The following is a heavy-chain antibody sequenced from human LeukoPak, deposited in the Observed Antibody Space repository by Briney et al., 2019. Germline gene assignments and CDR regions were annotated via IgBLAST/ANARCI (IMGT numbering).Heavy chain of an antibody. Sequence: ASVKVSCKASGYTFTNYGISWVRQAPGQGLEWMGRINPNSGGTNYAQKFQGRVTMTRDTSISTAYMELSRLRSDDTAVYYCAREDNLGSGSSPIDYWGQGTLVTVSS. CDR1: GYTFTNYG. CDR2: INPNSGGT. D-gene: IGHD6-19*01. CDR3: AREDNLGSGSSPIDY. J-gene: IGHJ4*02. V-gene: IGHV1-2*06.